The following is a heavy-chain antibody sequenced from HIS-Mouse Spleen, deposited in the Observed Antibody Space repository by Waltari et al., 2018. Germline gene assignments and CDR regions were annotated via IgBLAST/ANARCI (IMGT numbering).Heavy chain of an antibody. J-gene: IGHJ4*02. CDR3: AQIRRDYGDSYFDY. Sequence: EVQPLESGGGLVQPGGSLRLSCSASGFTFSSYAMSWVRQAPGKGLEWGSAISGSGGSTYYADSVKGRFTISRDNSKNTLYLQMNSLRAEDTAVYYCAQIRRDYGDSYFDYWGQGTLVTVSS. V-gene: IGHV3-23*01. CDR2: ISGSGGST. D-gene: IGHD4-17*01. CDR1: GFTFSSYA.